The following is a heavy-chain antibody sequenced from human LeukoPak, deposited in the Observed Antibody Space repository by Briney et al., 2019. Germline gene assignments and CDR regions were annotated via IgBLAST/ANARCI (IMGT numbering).Heavy chain of an antibody. CDR2: VNPSGST. V-gene: IGHV4-61*02. Sequence: SETLSLTCSVSGDSIRRGNYYWSWIRQSAGKGLEWIGRVNPSGSTNYNPSLKSRLIMSLDTSMNQFSLRLTSVTAADTAVYYCAIRKSGGVFNWGQGTLVTVSS. CDR3: AIRKSGGVFN. D-gene: IGHD3-10*01. J-gene: IGHJ4*02. CDR1: GDSIRRGNYY.